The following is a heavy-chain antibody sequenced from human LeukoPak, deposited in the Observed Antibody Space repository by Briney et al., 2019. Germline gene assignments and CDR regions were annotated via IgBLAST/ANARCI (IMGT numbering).Heavy chain of an antibody. J-gene: IGHJ4*02. Sequence: TGGSLRLSCAASGFTFSSYSMSWVRQAPGKGLEWVSSISSSSSYKYYADSVKGRFTISRDNAKNSLYLQMNSLRAEDTAVYYCARAVTGAFDFWGQGTLVTVSS. D-gene: IGHD7-27*01. CDR1: GFTFSSYS. CDR2: ISSSSSYK. V-gene: IGHV3-21*01. CDR3: ARAVTGAFDF.